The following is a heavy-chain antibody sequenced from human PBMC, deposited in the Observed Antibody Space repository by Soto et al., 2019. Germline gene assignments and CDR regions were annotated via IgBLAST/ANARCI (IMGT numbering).Heavy chain of an antibody. CDR1: GASITFGGYS. V-gene: IGHV4-30-2*01. D-gene: IGHD1-26*01. CDR3: ARGGGSDSFDY. CDR2: INHLETT. Sequence: SETLSLTCTVSGASITFGGYSWSWIRQTPGKGLEWVGYINHLETTFYNPSFESRLTLSIDRAKNQFSLKLHSMSAADRAVYFCARGGGSDSFDYWGQGILVTVSS. J-gene: IGHJ4*02.